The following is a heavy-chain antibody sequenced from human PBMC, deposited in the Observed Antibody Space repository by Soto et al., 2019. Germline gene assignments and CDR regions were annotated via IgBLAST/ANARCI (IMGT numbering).Heavy chain of an antibody. Sequence: PSETLSLTCAVSGGSISSSNWWSWVRQPPGRGLEWIGEIYHSGSTHYNPSLKSRVTISVDKSKNQFSLKLSSVTAADTAVYYCASVRGGYYYAMDVWGQGTTVTVSS. CDR1: GGSISSSNW. V-gene: IGHV4-4*02. CDR2: IYHSGST. CDR3: ASVRGGYYYAMDV. J-gene: IGHJ6*02. D-gene: IGHD3-10*02.